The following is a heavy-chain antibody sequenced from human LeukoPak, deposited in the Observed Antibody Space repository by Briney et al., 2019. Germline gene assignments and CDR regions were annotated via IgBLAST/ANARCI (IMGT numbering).Heavy chain of an antibody. CDR3: ARDAPGKYFVWFDP. D-gene: IGHD1-14*01. Sequence: ASVKVSCKASGYTFTNYAMNWVRQAPGQGLEWMGWIHPSTGNPTYAQGFTGRFVFSLDTSVSTAYLQISSLKAEDTAVYYCARDAPGKYFVWFDPWGQGTLVTVSS. CDR1: GYTFTNYA. V-gene: IGHV7-4-1*02. J-gene: IGHJ5*02. CDR2: IHPSTGNP.